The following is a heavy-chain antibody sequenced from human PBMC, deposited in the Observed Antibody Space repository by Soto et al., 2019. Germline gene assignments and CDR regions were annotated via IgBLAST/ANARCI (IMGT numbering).Heavy chain of an antibody. J-gene: IGHJ3*02. Sequence: ASVKVSCKASGFTFTSSAVQWVRQARGQRLEWIGWIVVGSGNTNYAQKFQERVTITRDMSTSTAYMELSSLRSEDTAVYYCAADPGGYCSGGSCYDAFDIWGQGTMVTVS. V-gene: IGHV1-58*01. CDR1: GFTFTSSA. CDR3: AADPGGYCSGGSCYDAFDI. CDR2: IVVGSGNT. D-gene: IGHD2-15*01.